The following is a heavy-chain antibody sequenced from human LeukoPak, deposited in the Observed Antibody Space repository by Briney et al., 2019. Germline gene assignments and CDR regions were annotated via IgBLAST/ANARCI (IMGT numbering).Heavy chain of an antibody. Sequence: PGGSLRLSCAASGFTFNAFGMNWVRQAPGKGLEWVSYIGTTSGAIYYADSVKGRFTISRDSAKNSLYLQMNSLRAEDTAVYYCARFRTWGDKAFDYWGRGTLVTVSS. J-gene: IGHJ4*02. CDR3: ARFRTWGDKAFDY. D-gene: IGHD2-21*02. CDR2: IGTTSGAI. V-gene: IGHV3-48*01. CDR1: GFTFNAFG.